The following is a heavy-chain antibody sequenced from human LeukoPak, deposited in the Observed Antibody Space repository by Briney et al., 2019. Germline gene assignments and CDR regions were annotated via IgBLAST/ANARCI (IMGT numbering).Heavy chain of an antibody. CDR2: INHSGST. D-gene: IGHD3-10*01. CDR1: GGSFSGYY. CDR3: ARGRGLLWFGTPSKYYFDY. V-gene: IGHV4-34*01. J-gene: IGHJ4*02. Sequence: PSETLSLTCAVYGGSFSGYYWSWIRQPPGKGLEWIGEINHSGSTNYNPSLKSRVTISVDTSKNQFSLELSSVTAADTAVYYCARGRGLLWFGTPSKYYFDYWGQGTLVTVSS.